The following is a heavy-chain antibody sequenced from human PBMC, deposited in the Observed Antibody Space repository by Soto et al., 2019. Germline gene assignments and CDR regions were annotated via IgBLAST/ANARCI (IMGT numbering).Heavy chain of an antibody. CDR3: ARDGHCSSTSCYAGNYYYYYMDV. Sequence: GGSLRLSCAASGFTFSDYYMSWIRQAPGKGLEWVSYISSSGSTIYYADSVKGRFPISRDNAKNSLYLQMNSLRAEDTAVYYCARDGHCSSTSCYAGNYYYYYMDVWGKGTTVTVSS. CDR1: GFTFSDYY. CDR2: ISSSGSTI. J-gene: IGHJ6*03. D-gene: IGHD2-2*01. V-gene: IGHV3-11*01.